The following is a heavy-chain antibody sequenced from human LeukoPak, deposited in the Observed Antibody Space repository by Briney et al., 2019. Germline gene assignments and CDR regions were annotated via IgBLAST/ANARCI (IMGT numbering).Heavy chain of an antibody. CDR1: GFTFSSYA. J-gene: IGHJ4*02. Sequence: PGRSLRLSCAASGFTFSSYAMDWVRQAPGRGLEWVAVISYDGINKYYADSVKGRFTISRDNSRSTLYLQMNSLRPEDTAIYYCAREGYYGSGSPPSLYFDYWGQGTLVTVSS. D-gene: IGHD3-10*01. CDR3: AREGYYGSGSPPSLYFDY. CDR2: ISYDGINK. V-gene: IGHV3-30-3*01.